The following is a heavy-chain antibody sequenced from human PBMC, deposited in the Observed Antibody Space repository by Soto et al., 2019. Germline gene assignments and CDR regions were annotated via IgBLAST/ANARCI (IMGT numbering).Heavy chain of an antibody. CDR2: IYYSGST. V-gene: IGHV4-31*03. D-gene: IGHD2-2*01. CDR1: GGSIRSDGYY. J-gene: IGHJ3*02. CDR3: ARYCSSSSCHVVDAVDI. Sequence: PSEPLSLTCTVSGGSIRSDGYYWSWIRQHPGKGLEWIGYIYYSGSTYNNPSLQSRITISVDTSRDQFSLKLGSVTAADTAVYYCARYCSSSSCHVVDAVDIWGQGTMVAVSS.